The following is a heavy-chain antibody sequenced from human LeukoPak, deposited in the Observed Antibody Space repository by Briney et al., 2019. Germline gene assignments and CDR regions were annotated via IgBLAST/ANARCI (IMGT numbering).Heavy chain of an antibody. CDR3: ARVYGGYYYYMDV. CDR2: VYHSEST. D-gene: IGHD5/OR15-5a*01. CDR1: GYSISSGFY. V-gene: IGHV4-38-2*01. Sequence: PSETLSLTCVVSGYSISSGFYWGWIRQPTGKGLEWIGSVYHSESTYYNPSLKSRVTISVDTSKNHFSLNLRSVTAADTAVYYCARVYGGYYYYMDVWGKGTTVTVSS. J-gene: IGHJ6*03.